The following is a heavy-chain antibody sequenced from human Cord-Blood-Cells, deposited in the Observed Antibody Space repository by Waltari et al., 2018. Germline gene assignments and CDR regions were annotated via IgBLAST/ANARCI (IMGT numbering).Heavy chain of an antibody. V-gene: IGHV4-39*01. D-gene: IGHD6-19*01. CDR1: GGSISSSSYY. CDR3: ARQPSSGWYYYYYGMDV. J-gene: IGHJ6*02. CDR2: IYYSGST. Sequence: QLQLQESGPGLAKPSETLSLTCTGPGGSISSSSYYWGRTRQPPGKGLEWIGSIYYSGSTYYNPSLKSRVTISVDTSKNQFSLKLSSVTAADTAVYYCARQPSSGWYYYYYGMDVWGQGTTVTVSS.